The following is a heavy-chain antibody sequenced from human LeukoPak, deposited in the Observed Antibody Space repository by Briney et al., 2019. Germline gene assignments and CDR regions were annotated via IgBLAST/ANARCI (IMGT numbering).Heavy chain of an antibody. D-gene: IGHD2-15*01. CDR1: GYSFTSYW. J-gene: IGHJ4*02. Sequence: GESLKISCKASGYSFTSYWIGWVRQMPGKGLEWMGIIYPGDSDTRYSPSFQGQVTISADKSISTAYLQWSSLKASDTAMFYCAVSYCSGGSCYPYYFDYWGLGTLVTVSS. CDR2: IYPGDSDT. V-gene: IGHV5-51*01. CDR3: AVSYCSGGSCYPYYFDY.